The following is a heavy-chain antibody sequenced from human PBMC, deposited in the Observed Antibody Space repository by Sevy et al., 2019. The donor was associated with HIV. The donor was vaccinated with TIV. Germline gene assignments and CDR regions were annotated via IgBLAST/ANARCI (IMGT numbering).Heavy chain of an antibody. CDR2: IWYDGRNK. J-gene: IGHJ3*02. D-gene: IGHD6-13*01. Sequence: GGSLRLSCAASGFTFISFAMHWFGQAQGKGREGVAVIWYDGRNKYYADSVKGRFTISGDNSKNTLYLQMNSLRAEDTAVYYCAREGATIAANYDAFDIWGQGTMVTVSS. CDR1: GFTFISFA. CDR3: AREGATIAANYDAFDI. V-gene: IGHV3-33*01.